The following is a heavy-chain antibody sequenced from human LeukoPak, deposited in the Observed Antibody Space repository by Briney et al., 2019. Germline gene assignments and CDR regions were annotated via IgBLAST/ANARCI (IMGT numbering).Heavy chain of an antibody. Sequence: GGSLRLSCTASGXRFSSYGVHWVRQTPGKGLECVGLESYDGRNKAYADSVKGRFTISRDNAKNSLYLQMNSLRAEDTAVYYCARDQVAAAALDAFDIWGQGTMVTVSS. J-gene: IGHJ3*02. V-gene: IGHV3-33*01. CDR3: ARDQVAAAALDAFDI. CDR2: ESYDGRNK. D-gene: IGHD6-13*01. CDR1: GXRFSSYG.